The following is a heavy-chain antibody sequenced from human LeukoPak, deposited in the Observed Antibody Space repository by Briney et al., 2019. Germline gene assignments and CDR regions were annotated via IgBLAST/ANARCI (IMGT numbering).Heavy chain of an antibody. J-gene: IGHJ4*02. D-gene: IGHD3-22*01. CDR2: INPNSGGR. CDR3: ARGPYDSSGYSDY. Sequence: ASVKVSCKPSGYTFTGYYIHWVRQAPGQRLEWMGWINPNSGGRNYAQKFQDRVTMTRDTSISTVYMELSRLKSDDTAVYYCARGPYDSSGYSDYWGQGTLVTVSS. V-gene: IGHV1-2*02. CDR1: GYTFTGYY.